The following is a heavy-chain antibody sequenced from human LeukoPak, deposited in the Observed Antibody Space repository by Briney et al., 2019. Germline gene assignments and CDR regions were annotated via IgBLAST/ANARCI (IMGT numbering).Heavy chain of an antibody. J-gene: IGHJ6*02. CDR2: ISYDGSNK. CDR3: LGSYYYYYGMDV. D-gene: IGHD7-27*01. V-gene: IGHV3-30*03. CDR1: GFTFSSYG. Sequence: GGSLRLSCAASGFTFSSYGMHWVRQAPGKGLEWVAVISYDGSNKYYADSVKGRFTISRDNSKNTLYLQMNSLRAEDTAVYYCLGSYYYYYGMDVWGQGTTVTVSS.